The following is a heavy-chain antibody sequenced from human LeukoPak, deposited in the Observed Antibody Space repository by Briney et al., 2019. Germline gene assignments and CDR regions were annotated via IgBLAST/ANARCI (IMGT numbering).Heavy chain of an antibody. D-gene: IGHD2-2*02. CDR3: AREVVGYCSSTSCYTKIAAAGYFDY. CDR2: VYYSGNT. V-gene: IGHV4-39*07. Sequence: SETLSLTCTVSGSSITSRNLYWGWIRQPPGKGLEWIGTVYYSGNTHYNPSLESRVTISGDTSKNQFSLKLASVTAADTAVYYCAREVVGYCSSTSCYTKIAAAGYFDYWGQGTLVTVSS. J-gene: IGHJ4*02. CDR1: GSSITSRNLY.